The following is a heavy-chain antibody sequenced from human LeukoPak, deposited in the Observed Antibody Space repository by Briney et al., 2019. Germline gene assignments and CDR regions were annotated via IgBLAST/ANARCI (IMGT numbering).Heavy chain of an antibody. V-gene: IGHV4-34*01. CDR3: ARLWHYYYMDV. D-gene: IGHD2-21*01. Sequence: PSETLSLTCAVYGGSFSGYYWSWIRQPPGKGLEWIGEINHSGSTNYNPSLKSRVTISVDTSKNQFSLKLSSVTAADTAVYYCARLWHYYYMDVWGKGTTVTISS. J-gene: IGHJ6*03. CDR1: GGSFSGYY. CDR2: INHSGST.